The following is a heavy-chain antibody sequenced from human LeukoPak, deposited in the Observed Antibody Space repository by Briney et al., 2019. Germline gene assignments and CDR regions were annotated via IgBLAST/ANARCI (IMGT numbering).Heavy chain of an antibody. V-gene: IGHV1-46*01. J-gene: IGHJ4*02. CDR1: GYTFTRYY. Sequence: ASVKVSCQASGYTFTRYYLHWVRQAPGQGLEWMGIINPSGGSTRYAQKFQGRITMTRDTSTSTVYMELKSLRSEDTAIYYCARDGTPEYDHIWGRPQLYWGQGTLVIVSS. CDR3: ARDGTPEYDHIWGRPQLY. D-gene: IGHD3-16*01. CDR2: INPSGGST.